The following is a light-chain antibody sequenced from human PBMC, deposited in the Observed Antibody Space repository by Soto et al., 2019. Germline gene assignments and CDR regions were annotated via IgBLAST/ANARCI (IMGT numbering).Light chain of an antibody. J-gene: IGLJ1*01. CDR3: ATWDSSLSVGV. Sequence: QSVLTQPPSVSAAPGQKVTISCSGSNSNIGNNYVSWYQHLPGAAPKLLIYDIHKRPSGIPDRFSGSKSGTSATLVITGLQTGDEAEYYCATWDSSLSVGVFGTGTKLTVL. V-gene: IGLV1-51*01. CDR2: DIH. CDR1: NSNIGNNY.